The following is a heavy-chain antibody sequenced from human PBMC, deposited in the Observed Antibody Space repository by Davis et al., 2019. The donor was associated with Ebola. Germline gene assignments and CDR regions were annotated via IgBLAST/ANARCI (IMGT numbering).Heavy chain of an antibody. CDR3: AELHSSSSHI. Sequence: PGGSLRLSCAASGFTFNSHAMSWVRQAPGKGLEWVSGISDSGSRAFYADSVKGRFTISRDNSTNTLYLQMNSLRTEDTALYYCAELHSSSSHIWGQGTLVTVSS. D-gene: IGHD6-6*01. J-gene: IGHJ4*02. V-gene: IGHV3-23*01. CDR2: ISDSGSRA. CDR1: GFTFNSHA.